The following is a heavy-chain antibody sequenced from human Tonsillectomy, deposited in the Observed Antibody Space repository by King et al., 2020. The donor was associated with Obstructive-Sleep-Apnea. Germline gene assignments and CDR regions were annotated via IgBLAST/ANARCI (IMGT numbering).Heavy chain of an antibody. D-gene: IGHD6-6*01. Sequence: VQLVESGGGLVKPGGSLRLSCAASGFTFSNAWMSWVRQAPGKGLEWVGRIKSKTDGGTTDYAPPAKGRFTISRDDSKNTLYLQMNSLKTEDTAVYYCTTDPPPEYGSSSGYYYYYDDMDVWGQGTTVTVSS. CDR1: GFTFSNAW. CDR2: IKSKTDGGTT. CDR3: TTDPPPEYGSSSGYYYYYDDMDV. J-gene: IGHJ6*02. V-gene: IGHV3-15*01.